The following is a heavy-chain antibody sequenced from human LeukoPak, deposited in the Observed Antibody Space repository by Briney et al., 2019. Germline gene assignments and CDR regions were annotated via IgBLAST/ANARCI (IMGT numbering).Heavy chain of an antibody. CDR2: IGISAGST. Sequence: GGSLRLSCEASGSTFDNYAMSWVRQAPGKGLEWVSTIGISAGSTYYADAVKGRFTIPRDNSKKTVILQMNRLRVEDAAVYYCXKDXWEITIGDAFGFWGQGTKVAVSS. CDR1: GSTFDNYA. V-gene: IGHV3-23*01. CDR3: XKDXWEITIGDAFGF. J-gene: IGHJ3*01. D-gene: IGHD3-3*01.